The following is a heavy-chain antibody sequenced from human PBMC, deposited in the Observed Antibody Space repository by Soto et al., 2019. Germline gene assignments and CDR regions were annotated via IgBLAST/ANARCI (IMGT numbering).Heavy chain of an antibody. Sequence: QLQLQESGPGLLRPSETLSLTCNVSGGAISSSSYFWGWVGQPPGKTLEWIGHILYSGTTHYNESLKSRVTISVDTSKIQLSPRLNSVTPADTAVYYCARGGGYYAVLFDYWGQGTLVPVSS. CDR3: ARGGGYYAVLFDY. V-gene: IGHV4-39*01. CDR1: GGAISSSSYF. D-gene: IGHD1-26*01. J-gene: IGHJ4*02. CDR2: ILYSGTT.